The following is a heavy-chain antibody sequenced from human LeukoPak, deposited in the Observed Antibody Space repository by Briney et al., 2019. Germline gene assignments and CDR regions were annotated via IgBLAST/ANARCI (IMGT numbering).Heavy chain of an antibody. CDR2: IYTSGST. J-gene: IGHJ3*02. V-gene: IGHV4-4*07. Sequence: SETLSLTCTVSGGSISSYYWSWIRQPAGKGLEWIGRIYTSGSTNYNPSLKSRVTMSVDTSKNQFSLKLSSVTAADTAVYYCARSGKRWFTMGAFDIWGQGTMVTVSS. CDR1: GGSISSYY. CDR3: ARSGKRWFTMGAFDI. D-gene: IGHD5-24*01.